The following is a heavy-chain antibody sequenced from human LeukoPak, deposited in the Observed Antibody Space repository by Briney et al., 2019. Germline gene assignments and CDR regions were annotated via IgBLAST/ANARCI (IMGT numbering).Heavy chain of an antibody. CDR3: ARGRGGYSYGPLDY. D-gene: IGHD5-18*01. CDR1: GGSISSGSYY. CDR2: IYTSGST. J-gene: IGHJ4*02. Sequence: SETLSLTCTVSGGSISSGSYYWSWIRQPAGKGLEWIGRIYTSGSTNYNPSLKSRVTISVDTSKNQFSLKLSSVTAADTAVYYCARGRGGYSYGPLDYWGQGTLVTVSS. V-gene: IGHV4-61*02.